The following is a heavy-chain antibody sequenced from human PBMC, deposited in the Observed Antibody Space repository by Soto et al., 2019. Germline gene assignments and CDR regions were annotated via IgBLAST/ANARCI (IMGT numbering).Heavy chain of an antibody. D-gene: IGHD2-2*01. CDR2: IYYSGST. Sequence: PSETLSLTCTVSGGSISSGGYYWSWIRQHPGKGLEWIGYIYYSGSTYYNPSLKSRVTISVDTSKNQFSLKLSSVTAADTAVYYCARDRTGYCSSTSCVYGMDVWGQGTTVTVSS. CDR1: GGSISSGGYY. CDR3: ARDRTGYCSSTSCVYGMDV. J-gene: IGHJ6*02. V-gene: IGHV4-31*03.